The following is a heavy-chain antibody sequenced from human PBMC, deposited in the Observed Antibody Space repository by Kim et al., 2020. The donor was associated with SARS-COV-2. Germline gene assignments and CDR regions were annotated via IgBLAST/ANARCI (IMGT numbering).Heavy chain of an antibody. V-gene: IGHV1-69*06. CDR1: GGTFSSYA. J-gene: IGHJ6*02. CDR2: IIPIFGTA. CDR3: ARDAGGYYYGSGSYPPRPYYYGMDV. Sequence: SVKVSCKASGGTFSSYAISWVRQAPGQGLEWMGGIIPIFGTANYAQKFQGRVTITADKSTSTAYMELSSLRSEDTAVYYCARDAGGYYYGSGSYPPRPYYYGMDVWGQGTTVTVSS. D-gene: IGHD3-10*01.